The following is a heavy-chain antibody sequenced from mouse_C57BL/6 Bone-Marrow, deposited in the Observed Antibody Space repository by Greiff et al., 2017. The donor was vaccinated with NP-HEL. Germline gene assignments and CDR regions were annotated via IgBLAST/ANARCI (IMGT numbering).Heavy chain of an antibody. CDR1: GCAFTNYL. J-gene: IGHJ2*01. D-gene: IGHD1-1*01. V-gene: IGHV1-54*01. Sequence: QVQLQQSGAELVRPGTSVKVSCKASGCAFTNYLIEWVKQRPGQGLEWIGVINPGSGGTNYNEKFKGKATLTADKSSSTAYMQLSSLTSEDSAVYFCARGDYYGSSYVGTDYWGQGTTLTVSS. CDR3: ARGDYYGSSYVGTDY. CDR2: INPGSGGT.